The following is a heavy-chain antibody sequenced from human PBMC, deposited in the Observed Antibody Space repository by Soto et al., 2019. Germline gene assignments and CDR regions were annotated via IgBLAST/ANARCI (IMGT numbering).Heavy chain of an antibody. V-gene: IGHV3-48*01. D-gene: IGHD3-10*01. CDR1: GFTFSSYS. CDR2: ISSSSSTI. CDR3: ARGVGSGDDY. Sequence: EVQLVESGGGLVQPGGSLRLSCAASGFTFSSYSMNWVRQAPGKGLEWVSYISSSSSTIYYADSVKGRFTISRDNAKNSQYLQMNSLRADYTAVYYCARGVGSGDDYWGQGTLVTVSS. J-gene: IGHJ4*02.